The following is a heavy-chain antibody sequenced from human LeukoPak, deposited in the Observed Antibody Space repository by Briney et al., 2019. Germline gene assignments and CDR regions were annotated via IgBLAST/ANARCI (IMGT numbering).Heavy chain of an antibody. CDR1: GGTFSSYA. CDR3: ATPGDDYVWGSYRYTFDY. CDR2: IIPIFGTA. D-gene: IGHD3-16*02. J-gene: IGHJ4*02. V-gene: IGHV1-69*01. Sequence: SVKVSCKASGGTFSSYAISWVRQAPGQGLEWMGGIIPIFGTANYAQKFQGRVTITADESTSTAYMELSSLRSEDTAVYYCATPGDDYVWGSYRYTFDYWGQGTLVTVTS.